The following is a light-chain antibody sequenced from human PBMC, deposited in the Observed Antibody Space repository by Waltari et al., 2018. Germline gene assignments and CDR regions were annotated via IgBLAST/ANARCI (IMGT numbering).Light chain of an antibody. J-gene: IGKJ1*01. Sequence: DIKMTQSPSTLYASVGDRVTITCRASQSIGRWLAWYQHKPGTAPKLLIYRTSSLESGVPSRFSGSGSGTDFTLTISRLQPDDFATYYCQQYNSPPWTFGQGTKVEIK. CDR3: QQYNSPPWT. CDR1: QSIGRW. V-gene: IGKV1-5*03. CDR2: RTS.